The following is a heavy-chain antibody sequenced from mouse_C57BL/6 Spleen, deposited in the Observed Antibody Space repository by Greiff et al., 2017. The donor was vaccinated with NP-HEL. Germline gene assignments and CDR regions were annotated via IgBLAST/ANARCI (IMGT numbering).Heavy chain of an antibody. CDR2: IYPGDGDT. V-gene: IGHV1-82*01. Sequence: QVQLQQSGPELVKPGASVKISCKASGYAFSSSWMNWVKQRPGKGLEWIGRIYPGDGDTNYNGKFKGKATLTADKSSSTAYMQLSSLTSEDSAVYCCARLYDGYFYWGQGTTLTVSS. CDR1: GYAFSSSW. D-gene: IGHD2-3*01. CDR3: ARLYDGYFY. J-gene: IGHJ2*01.